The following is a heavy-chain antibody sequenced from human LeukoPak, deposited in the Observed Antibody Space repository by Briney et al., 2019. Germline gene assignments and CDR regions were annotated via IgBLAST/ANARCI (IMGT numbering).Heavy chain of an antibody. CDR1: GFTFSNYA. J-gene: IGHJ4*02. CDR3: AKDHQLVQLYFDY. V-gene: IGHV3-23*01. Sequence: GGSLRLSCAASGFTFSNYAMGWVRQAPGKGLEWVSLITGTGGSTYHPDSVKGRFTISRDNSKSTLYLQMNSLRAEDTAVYYCAKDHQLVQLYFDYWGQGTLVTVSS. D-gene: IGHD1-1*01. CDR2: ITGTGGST.